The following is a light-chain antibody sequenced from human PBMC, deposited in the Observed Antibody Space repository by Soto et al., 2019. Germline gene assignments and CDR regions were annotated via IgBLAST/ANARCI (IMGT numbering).Light chain of an antibody. J-gene: IGLJ3*02. CDR2: VNN. V-gene: IGLV1-51*01. CDR3: GSWDRSLRGWV. CDR1: SSNIGNNH. Sequence: QAVVTQPPSVSAAPGQKVTVSCSGSSSNIGNNHVSWYQHLPGTAPKVLIYVNNKRPSGIPDRFSGSKSATSATLDITGLQTGDEADYYCGSWDRSLRGWVFGGGTKLTVL.